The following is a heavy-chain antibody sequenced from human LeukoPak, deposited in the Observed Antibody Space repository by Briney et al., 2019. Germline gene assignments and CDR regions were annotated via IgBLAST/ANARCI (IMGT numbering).Heavy chain of an antibody. Sequence: GGSLRLSCAASGFTFSTYRLNWVRHVPGMGLEWVSYINSSSSTIYYAESVKARFTISRDNAKNLLYLQVNSLRAEDTAVYYCARGGTTVTSRLLFGHWGQGTLVTVSS. V-gene: IGHV3-48*01. J-gene: IGHJ5*02. CDR3: ARGGTTVTSRLLFGH. CDR2: INSSSSTI. D-gene: IGHD4-17*01. CDR1: GFTFSTYR.